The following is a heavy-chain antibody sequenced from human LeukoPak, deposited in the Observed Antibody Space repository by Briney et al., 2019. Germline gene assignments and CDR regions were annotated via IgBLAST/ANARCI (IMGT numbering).Heavy chain of an antibody. CDR1: GDSVCSNSSA. CDR3: ARKLGSSSGWNYFDY. Sequence: SQTLSLTCAISGDSVCSNSSAWNWIRQSPSRGLEWLGRTFYRSKWYNDYAVSVRSRITINPDTSKNQFSLQLNSVTPEDTAVYYCARKLGSSSGWNYFDYWGQGTLVTVSS. J-gene: IGHJ4*02. D-gene: IGHD6-19*01. V-gene: IGHV6-1*01. CDR2: TFYRSKWYN.